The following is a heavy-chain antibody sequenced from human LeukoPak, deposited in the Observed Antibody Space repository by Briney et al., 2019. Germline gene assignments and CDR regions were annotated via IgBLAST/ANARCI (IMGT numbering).Heavy chain of an antibody. CDR2: ISGDKSHT. CDR1: GFTFSTYW. Sequence: GGSLRLSCAGSGFTFSTYWIHWVRQAPGQGLVWVSGISGDKSHTAYADSVKGRFTISRDNAKNTLYLQMNSLRDEDTAVYYCATATFYATSGYFPSWGQGTLVTVSS. J-gene: IGHJ5*02. CDR3: ATATFYATSGYFPS. D-gene: IGHD3-22*01. V-gene: IGHV3-74*01.